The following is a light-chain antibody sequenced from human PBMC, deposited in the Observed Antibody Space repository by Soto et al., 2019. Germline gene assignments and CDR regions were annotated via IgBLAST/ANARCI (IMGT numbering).Light chain of an antibody. V-gene: IGKV3D-7*01. CDR2: AAS. CDR3: QQVNSFPLT. CDR1: QSVAANY. Sequence: EVVLTQSPGTLSLSPGERATLSCRASQSVAANYLAWYQQKRGQAPRLLIYAASTLQSGVPSRFSGSGSGTDFALTISSLQPEDFATYYCQQVNSFPLTFGGGTKVDIK. J-gene: IGKJ4*01.